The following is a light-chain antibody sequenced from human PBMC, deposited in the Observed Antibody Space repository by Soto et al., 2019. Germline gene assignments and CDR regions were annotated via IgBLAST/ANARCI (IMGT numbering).Light chain of an antibody. V-gene: IGLV1-40*01. CDR2: GNS. Sequence: QSALTQPASVSGPPGQSVTISCTGSSSNIGAGYDVHWYQQLPGTAPKLLIYGNSNRPSGVPDRFSGSKSGTSASLAITGLQAEDEADYYCQSYDSSLVVFGGGTKLTVL. J-gene: IGLJ2*01. CDR3: QSYDSSLVV. CDR1: SSNIGAGYD.